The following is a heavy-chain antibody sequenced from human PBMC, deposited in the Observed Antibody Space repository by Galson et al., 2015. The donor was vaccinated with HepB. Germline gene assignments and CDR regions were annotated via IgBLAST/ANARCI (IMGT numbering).Heavy chain of an antibody. Sequence: SLRLSCAASGFTFSAYRMSWVRQAPGKGLEWVANIKQDGSEKYYVDSVKGRFTISRDNAKNSLYLQMNSLRAEDTAVYYCATSPTAQKFDYDYYDMDVWGQGTTVTVSS. CDR1: GFTFSAYR. CDR2: IKQDGSEK. D-gene: IGHD2-2*01. V-gene: IGHV3-7*01. CDR3: ATSPTAQKFDYDYYDMDV. J-gene: IGHJ6*02.